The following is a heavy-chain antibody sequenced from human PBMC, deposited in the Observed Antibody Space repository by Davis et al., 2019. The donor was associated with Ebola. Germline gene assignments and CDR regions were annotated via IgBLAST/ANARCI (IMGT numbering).Heavy chain of an antibody. CDR2: MNPNSGNT. CDR1: GYTFTSYD. J-gene: IGHJ6*02. V-gene: IGHV1-8*01. D-gene: IGHD2-2*01. CDR3: ARVPAALHGMDV. Sequence: ASVKVSCKASGYTFTSYDINWVRQATGQGLEWMGWMNPNSGNTDYAQKFQGRVTMTRDTSITTAYMELSSLRSKDTAVYYCARVPAALHGMDVWGQGTTVTVSS.